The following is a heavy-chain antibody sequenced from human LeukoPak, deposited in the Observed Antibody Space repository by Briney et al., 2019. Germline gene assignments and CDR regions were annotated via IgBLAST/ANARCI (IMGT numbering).Heavy chain of an antibody. CDR2: ISSDGNTK. Sequence: PGGSLRLSCAASGFTFSSYAMHWVRQAPGKGLEWAAVISSDGNTKYYADSVKGRFTISRDNSNNTLYLKMNSLRADDTAIYYCARRRIVGSTDDAFDIWGQGTMVTLSS. V-gene: IGHV3-30-3*01. D-gene: IGHD1-26*01. J-gene: IGHJ3*02. CDR3: ARRRIVGSTDDAFDI. CDR1: GFTFSSYA.